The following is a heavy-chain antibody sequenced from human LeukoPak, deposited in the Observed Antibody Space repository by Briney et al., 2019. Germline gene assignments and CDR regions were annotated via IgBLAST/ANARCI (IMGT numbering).Heavy chain of an antibody. CDR1: GDSVSNGNYY. D-gene: IGHD3-10*01. Sequence: ETLSLTCTVSGDSVSNGNYYWSWIRQPPGQPLEWIGYIYYTGNTYYNPSLEGRVTLSVDTSKNQFSVKLSSVTAADTAVYYCARSQNYYGSGDYWSQGTLVTVSS. CDR3: ARSQNYYGSGDY. J-gene: IGHJ4*02. CDR2: IYYTGNT. V-gene: IGHV4-61*01.